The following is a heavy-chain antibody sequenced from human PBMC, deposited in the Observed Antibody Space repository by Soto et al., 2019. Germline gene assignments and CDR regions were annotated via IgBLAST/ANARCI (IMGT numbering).Heavy chain of an antibody. CDR1: GGSISSGGYY. V-gene: IGHV4-31*03. J-gene: IGHJ4*02. D-gene: IGHD4-4*01. Sequence: SETLFLTCTVSGGSISSGGYYWSWIRQHPGKGLEWIGYIYYSGSTYYNPSLKSRVTISVDTSKNQFSLKLSSVTAADTAVYYCARHANRNYGLYYFDYWGQGTLVTVSS. CDR2: IYYSGST. CDR3: ARHANRNYGLYYFDY.